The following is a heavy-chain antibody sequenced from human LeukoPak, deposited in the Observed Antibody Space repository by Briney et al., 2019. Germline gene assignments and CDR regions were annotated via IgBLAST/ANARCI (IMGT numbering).Heavy chain of an antibody. CDR2: IRSKANNYPP. Sequence: GGSLRRDCAASVFTISGSSRHWVRQASGNGPELAGPIRSKANNYPPAYAASVKGKFTISRDDPKNPAYLQLNTLKPEHTAVYSCTRQGPTVDYWGQGTLVNVPS. CDR1: VFTISGSS. V-gene: IGHV3-73*01. CDR3: TRQGPTVDY. J-gene: IGHJ4*02.